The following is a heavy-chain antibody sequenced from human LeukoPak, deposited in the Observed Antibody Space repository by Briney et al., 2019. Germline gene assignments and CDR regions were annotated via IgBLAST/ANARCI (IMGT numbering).Heavy chain of an antibody. D-gene: IGHD4-23*01. CDR3: ARGGVSVGGNFDY. CDR1: GFTFSSYT. J-gene: IGHJ4*02. CDR2: ISRSSSYI. Sequence: GGSLRLSCAASGFTFSSYTMNWVRQAPGKGLEWVSSISRSSSYIYYADSMKGRFTISRDNANNSLFLQMNSLRAEDTAAYYCARGGVSVGGNFDYWGQGTLVTVSS. V-gene: IGHV3-21*01.